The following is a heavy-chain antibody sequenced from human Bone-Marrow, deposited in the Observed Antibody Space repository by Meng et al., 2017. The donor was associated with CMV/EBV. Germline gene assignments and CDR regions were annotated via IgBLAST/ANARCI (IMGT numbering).Heavy chain of an antibody. V-gene: IGHV3-48*04. Sequence: GESLKISCAASGFTFSKYGMHWVRQAPGKGLEWVSYISSSSSTIYYADSVKGRFTISRDNAKNSLYLQMNSLRAEDTAVYYCARMTIFGFDYWGQGTLVTVSS. J-gene: IGHJ4*02. CDR3: ARMTIFGFDY. D-gene: IGHD3-3*01. CDR2: ISSSSSTI. CDR1: GFTFSKYG.